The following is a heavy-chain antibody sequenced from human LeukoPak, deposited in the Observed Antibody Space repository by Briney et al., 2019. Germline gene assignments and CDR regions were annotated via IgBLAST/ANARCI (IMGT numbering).Heavy chain of an antibody. Sequence: GGSLRLSCAASGFTFSSYAMSWVRQAPGKGLEWVSAISGSGGSTYYADSVKGRFTISRDNSKNTLYLQTNSLRAEDTAVYYCAKGRGDIVVVPAALFDYWGQGTLVTVSS. CDR1: GFTFSSYA. D-gene: IGHD2-2*01. CDR2: ISGSGGST. J-gene: IGHJ4*02. V-gene: IGHV3-23*01. CDR3: AKGRGDIVVVPAALFDY.